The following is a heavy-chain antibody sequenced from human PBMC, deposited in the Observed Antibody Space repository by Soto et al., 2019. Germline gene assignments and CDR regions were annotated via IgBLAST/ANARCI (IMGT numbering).Heavy chain of an antibody. J-gene: IGHJ6*02. CDR2: INAGNGNT. D-gene: IGHD6-13*01. V-gene: IGHV1-3*01. CDR3: ARDPWYSSSWYNHYYYGMDV. Sequence: ASVKVSCKASGYTFTSYAMHWVRQAPGQRLEWMGWINAGNGNTKYSQKFQGRVTITRDTSASTAYMELSSLRSEDTAVYYCARDPWYSSSWYNHYYYGMDVWGQGTTVTVSS. CDR1: GYTFTSYA.